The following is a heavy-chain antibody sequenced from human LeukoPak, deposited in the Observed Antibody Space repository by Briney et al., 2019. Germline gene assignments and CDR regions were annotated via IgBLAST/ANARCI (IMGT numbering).Heavy chain of an antibody. CDR3: ARDRWELHNWFDP. D-gene: IGHD1-26*01. Sequence: GGSLRLSCAASGFTFSNYWMHWVRQAPGKGLVWVSRINSDGSSTTYAASVKGRFTISRDNAKNTLYLQMNSLRAEDTAVYYCARDRWELHNWFDPWGQGTLVTVSS. J-gene: IGHJ5*02. CDR2: INSDGSST. V-gene: IGHV3-74*01. CDR1: GFTFSNYW.